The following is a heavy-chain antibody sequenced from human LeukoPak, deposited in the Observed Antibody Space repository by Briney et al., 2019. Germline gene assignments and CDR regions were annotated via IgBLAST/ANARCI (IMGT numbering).Heavy chain of an antibody. CDR3: ARGQKYTSGYTVTELGSRYFDS. Sequence: PGGSLRLSCAASGFTFSSYSMNWVRQAPGKGLEWVSSISSSSSYIYYADSVKGRFTISRDNAKNSLYLQMNSLRAEDTAVYYCARGQKYTSGYTVTELGSRYFDSWGQGTLVTVSS. CDR2: ISSSSSYI. V-gene: IGHV3-21*04. J-gene: IGHJ4*02. D-gene: IGHD5-18*01. CDR1: GFTFSSYS.